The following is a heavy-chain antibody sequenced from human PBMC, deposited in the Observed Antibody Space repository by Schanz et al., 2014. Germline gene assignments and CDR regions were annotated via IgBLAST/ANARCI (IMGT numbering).Heavy chain of an antibody. CDR3: ARDPTVTTLEY. CDR2: MSPNSGNR. Sequence: KVSCKASGYTFTTYGINWVRHATGQGLEWMGWMSPNSGNRGYAPKLQGRVTMTRNTYISTAYMELSSLRSEDTAVYYCARDPTVTTLEYGGKGSLXTVSS. J-gene: IGHJ4*02. D-gene: IGHD4-17*01. CDR1: GYTFTTYG. V-gene: IGHV1-8*02.